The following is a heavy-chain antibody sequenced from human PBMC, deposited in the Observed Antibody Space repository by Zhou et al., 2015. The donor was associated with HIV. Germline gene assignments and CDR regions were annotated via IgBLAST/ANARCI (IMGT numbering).Heavy chain of an antibody. D-gene: IGHD2-2*01. CDR3: ASQRGIVVVPAAMGPAYDSPASDAFDI. V-gene: IGHV1-69*01. Sequence: QVQLVQSGAEVKKPGSSVKVSCKASGGTFSSYAISWVRQAPGQGLEWMGGIIPIFGTANYAQKFQGRVTITADESTSTAYMELSSLRSEDTAVYYCASQRGIVVVPAAMGPAYDSPASDAFDIWGQGTMVTVSS. J-gene: IGHJ3*02. CDR2: IIPIFGTA. CDR1: GGTFSSYA.